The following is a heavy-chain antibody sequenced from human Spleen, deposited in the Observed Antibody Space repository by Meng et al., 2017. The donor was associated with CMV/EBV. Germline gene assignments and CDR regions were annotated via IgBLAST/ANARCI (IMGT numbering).Heavy chain of an antibody. CDR3: ARTFGSNSGPVGTDY. Sequence: SGLVFSSHAIHWVRQAPGKGLEWVAVISFDGTYKYYADSVRGRFTISRDNSKNTMYLEMNSLRPEDTAVYYCARTFGSNSGPVGTDYWGQGTLVTVSS. D-gene: IGHD6-19*01. J-gene: IGHJ4*02. CDR1: GLVFSSHA. V-gene: IGHV3-30*04. CDR2: ISFDGTYK.